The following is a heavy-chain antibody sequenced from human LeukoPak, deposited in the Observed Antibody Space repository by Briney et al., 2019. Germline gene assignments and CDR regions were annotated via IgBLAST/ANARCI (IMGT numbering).Heavy chain of an antibody. V-gene: IGHV3-11*04. D-gene: IGHD3-3*01. CDR2: ISSSGSTI. J-gene: IGHJ6*03. Sequence: GRSLRLSCAASGFTFSDYYMSWIRQAPGKGLEWVSYISSSGSTIYYADSVKGRFTISRDNAKNSLYLQMNSLRAEDTAVYYCARRAHYDFWSGYNMDVWGKGTTVTVSS. CDR1: GFTFSDYY. CDR3: ARRAHYDFWSGYNMDV.